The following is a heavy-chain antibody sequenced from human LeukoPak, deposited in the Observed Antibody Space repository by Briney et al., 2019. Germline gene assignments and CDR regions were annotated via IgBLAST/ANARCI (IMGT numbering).Heavy chain of an antibody. CDR1: GYSISSGYY. D-gene: IGHD4-17*01. CDR2: IYHSGST. Sequence: SETLSLTCTVSGYSISSGYYWGWIRQPPGKGLEWIGSIYHSGSTYYNPSLKSRVTISVDTSKNQFSLKLSSVTAADTAVYYCARATTVFFIDKIDYWGQGTLVTVSS. J-gene: IGHJ4*02. CDR3: ARATTVFFIDKIDY. V-gene: IGHV4-38-2*02.